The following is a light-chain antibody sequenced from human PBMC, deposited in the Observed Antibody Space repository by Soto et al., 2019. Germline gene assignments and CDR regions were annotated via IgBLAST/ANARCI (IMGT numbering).Light chain of an antibody. Sequence: DIQMTQSPSSLSASVGDGVTITCRASQDIGNKLTWFQQKPGKVPKSLVYDASTLQSGAPSHFSGSGFGTDFTLTISSLQADAFATYYCQQYHADPLTFGPGTTV. J-gene: IGKJ3*01. V-gene: IGKV1-16*02. CDR3: QQYHADPLT. CDR2: DAS. CDR1: QDIGNK.